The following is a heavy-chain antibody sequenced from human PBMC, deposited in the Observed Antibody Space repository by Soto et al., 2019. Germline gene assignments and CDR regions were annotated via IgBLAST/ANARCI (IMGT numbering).Heavy chain of an antibody. CDR3: ASGFGELDYGMDV. V-gene: IGHV3-23*01. CDR2: ISGSGGST. CDR1: GFTFSSYA. Sequence: GGSLRVSCAASGFTFSSYAMSWVRQAPGKGLEWVSAISGSGGSTYYADSVKGRFTISRDNSKNTLYLQMNSLRAEDTAVYYCASGFGELDYGMDVWGQGTTVTVSS. D-gene: IGHD3-10*01. J-gene: IGHJ6*02.